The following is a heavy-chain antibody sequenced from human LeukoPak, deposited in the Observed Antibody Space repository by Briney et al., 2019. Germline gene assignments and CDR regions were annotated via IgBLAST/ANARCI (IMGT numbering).Heavy chain of an antibody. J-gene: IGHJ4*02. V-gene: IGHV3-23*01. CDR1: GFTFSSYA. CDR2: ISGSGGST. Sequence: GGSLRLSCAASGFTFSSYAMSWVRQAPGKGLEWVSAISGSGGSTYYADSVKGRFTISRDNSKNTLYLQMNSLRAEDTAVYHCAKDLARGYSGYYRGAFDYWGQGTLVTVSS. D-gene: IGHD5-12*01. CDR3: AKDLARGYSGYYRGAFDY.